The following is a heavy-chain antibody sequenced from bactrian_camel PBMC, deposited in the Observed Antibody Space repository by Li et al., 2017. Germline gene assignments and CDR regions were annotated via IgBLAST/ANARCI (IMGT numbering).Heavy chain of an antibody. CDR1: YTYPSHC. V-gene: IGHV3S1*01. Sequence: HVQLVESGGGSVQTGGSLTLSCTYTYPSHCMAWFRQAPGKEREGVGSIHADGSTSYAETVKGRFTISKDNAKSTLYLEMNSLKPEDAGIYYCASEPRQSSRWRWRSQYNNWGQGTQVTVS. D-gene: IGHD1*01. CDR3: ASEPRQSSRWRWRSQYNN. CDR2: SIHADGST. J-gene: IGHJ4*01.